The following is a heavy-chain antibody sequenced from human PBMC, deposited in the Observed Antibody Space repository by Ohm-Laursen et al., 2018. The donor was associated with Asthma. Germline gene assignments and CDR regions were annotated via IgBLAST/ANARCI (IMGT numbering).Heavy chain of an antibody. J-gene: IGHJ4*02. D-gene: IGHD1-1*01. Sequence: SLRLSCTASGFTFSSYAMHWVRQAPGKGLEWVAVISYDGSNKYYADSVKGRFTISRDNSKNTLYLQMNSLRAEDTAVYYCARGNSPRLERPYVGYWGQGTLVTVSS. CDR1: GFTFSSYA. CDR3: ARGNSPRLERPYVGY. CDR2: ISYDGSNK. V-gene: IGHV3-30-3*01.